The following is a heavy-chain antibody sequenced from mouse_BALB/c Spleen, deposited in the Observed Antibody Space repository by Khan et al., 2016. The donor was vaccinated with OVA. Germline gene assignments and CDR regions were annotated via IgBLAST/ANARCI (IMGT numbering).Heavy chain of an antibody. Sequence: VQLKESGTVLARPGASVKMSCKASGYSFTSYLIHWVKQRPGQGLEWIGDIYPGNSDTTYNQKFKDKAKLTAGTSANTSYMELSSLTNEYSAVDYCARGGYSSFAYWGQGTLVTVCA. CDR1: GYSFTSYL. V-gene: IGHV1-5*01. D-gene: IGHD1-3*01. CDR2: IYPGNSDT. J-gene: IGHJ3*01. CDR3: ARGGYSSFAY.